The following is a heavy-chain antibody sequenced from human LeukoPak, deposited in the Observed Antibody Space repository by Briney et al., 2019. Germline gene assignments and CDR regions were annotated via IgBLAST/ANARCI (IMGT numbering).Heavy chain of an antibody. CDR2: IIPIFGTA. CDR1: GGTFSSYA. D-gene: IGHD4-11*01. CDR3: ARDPITVTTGGRYYYYGMDV. J-gene: IGHJ6*04. V-gene: IGHV1-69*13. Sequence: GASVKVSCKASGGTFSSYAISWVRQAPGQGLEWMGGIIPIFGTANYAQKFRGRVTITADESTSTAYMELSSLRSEDTAVYYCARDPITVTTGGRYYYYGMDVWGKGTTVTVSS.